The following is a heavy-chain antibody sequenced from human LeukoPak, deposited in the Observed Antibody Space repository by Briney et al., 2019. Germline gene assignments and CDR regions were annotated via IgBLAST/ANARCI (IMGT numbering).Heavy chain of an antibody. D-gene: IGHD3-3*01. CDR1: GGTFSSYA. CDR3: ATTIFDRDWFDP. CDR2: IIPIFGTA. J-gene: IGHJ5*02. V-gene: IGHV1-69*13. Sequence: GASVEVSCKASGGTFSSYAISWVRQAPGQGLEWMGGIIPIFGTANYAQKFQGRVTITADESTSTAYMELSSLRSEDTAVYYCATTIFDRDWFDPWGQGTLVTVSS.